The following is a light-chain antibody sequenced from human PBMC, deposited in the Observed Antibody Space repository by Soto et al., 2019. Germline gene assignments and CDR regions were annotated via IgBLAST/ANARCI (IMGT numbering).Light chain of an antibody. Sequence: EIVLTQSPGTLSLSPGERATLSCRTSHSVSSTYLAWYQQKPGQAPRLLIYGASNRATDIPDRFSGSGSRKDFTLTISRLEPADFAVYYCQQCDDSVGYTFGQGTKLEIK. V-gene: IGKV3-20*01. CDR3: QQCDDSVGYT. CDR1: HSVSSTY. J-gene: IGKJ2*01. CDR2: GAS.